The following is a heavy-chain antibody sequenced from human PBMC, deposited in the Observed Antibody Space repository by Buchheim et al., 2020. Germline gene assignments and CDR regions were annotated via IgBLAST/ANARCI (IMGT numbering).Heavy chain of an antibody. D-gene: IGHD2-2*02. V-gene: IGHV1-69*08. J-gene: IGHJ6*02. CDR2: IIPIFGIA. Sequence: QVQLVQSGAEVKKPGSSVKVSCKASGGTFSSYTISWVRQAPGQGLEWMGRIIPIFGIANYAQKFQGRVTITADKSTSTAYMELCSLRSEDTAVYYCARELYCSSTSCYTEDYYYYGMDVWGQGTT. CDR1: GGTFSSYT. CDR3: ARELYCSSTSCYTEDYYYYGMDV.